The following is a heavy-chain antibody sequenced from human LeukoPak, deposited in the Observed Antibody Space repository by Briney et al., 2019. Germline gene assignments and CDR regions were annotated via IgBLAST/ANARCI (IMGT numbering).Heavy chain of an antibody. Sequence: GASVKVSCKASGYTFTSYYMHWVRQAPGHGLEWMGIINPSGGSTSYAQKFQGRVTMTRDTSTSTVYMELSSLRSEDTAVYYCARGDYYDSSGYLQFDYWGQGTLVTVSS. CDR2: INPSGGST. CDR3: ARGDYYDSSGYLQFDY. D-gene: IGHD3-22*01. J-gene: IGHJ4*02. CDR1: GYTFTSYY. V-gene: IGHV1-46*01.